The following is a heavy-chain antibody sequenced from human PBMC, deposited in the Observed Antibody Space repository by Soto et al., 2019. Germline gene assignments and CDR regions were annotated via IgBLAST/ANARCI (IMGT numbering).Heavy chain of an antibody. CDR3: ARGAYCSSTSCQAYYYYGMDV. D-gene: IGHD2-2*01. CDR2: ISSSSSYI. V-gene: IGHV3-21*01. J-gene: IGHJ6*02. Sequence: GGSLRLSCAASGFTFSSYSMNWVRQAPGKGLEWVSSISSSSSYIYYGDSVKGRFTISRDNAKNSLYLQMNSLRAEDTAVYYCARGAYCSSTSCQAYYYYGMDVWGQGTLVTVSS. CDR1: GFTFSSYS.